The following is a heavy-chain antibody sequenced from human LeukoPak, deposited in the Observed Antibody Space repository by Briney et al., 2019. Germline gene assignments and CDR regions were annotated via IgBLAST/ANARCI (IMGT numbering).Heavy chain of an antibody. D-gene: IGHD3-9*01. J-gene: IGHJ4*02. V-gene: IGHV3-30*04. CDR3: ARDLKRITISLPHGY. CDR1: GFTFSSHA. CDR2: ISYDGSNK. Sequence: PGGSLRLSCAASGFTFSSHAMHWVRQAPGKGLEWVAVISYDGSNKYYADSVKGRFTISRDNSKNTLYLQMNSLRAEDTAVYYCARDLKRITISLPHGYWGQGTLVTVSS.